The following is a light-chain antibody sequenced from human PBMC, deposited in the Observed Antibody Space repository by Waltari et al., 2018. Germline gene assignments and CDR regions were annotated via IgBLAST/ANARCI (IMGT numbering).Light chain of an antibody. V-gene: IGKV3-11*01. CDR3: QQRGNWPLT. J-gene: IGKJ4*01. CDR1: QSVGTY. Sequence: ERATLSCRASQSVGTYLAWYQQKPGQAPRLLFYDTSTRATGIPARFTGSGSETDFTLIISSLEPEDFAVYYCQQRGNWPLTFGGGTKVEIK. CDR2: DTS.